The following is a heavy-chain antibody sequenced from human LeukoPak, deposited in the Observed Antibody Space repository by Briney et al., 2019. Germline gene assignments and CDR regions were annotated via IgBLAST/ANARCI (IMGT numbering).Heavy chain of an antibody. CDR1: GYTFTSYD. CDR2: IIPILGIA. J-gene: IGHJ3*02. CDR3: ARVYGDLDAFDI. D-gene: IGHD2/OR15-2a*01. V-gene: IGHV1-69*04. Sequence: SVKVSCKASGYTFTSYDINWVRQAPGQGLEWMGRIIPILGIANYAQKFQGRVTITADKSTSTAYMELSSLRSEDTAVYYCARVYGDLDAFDIWGQGTMVTVSS.